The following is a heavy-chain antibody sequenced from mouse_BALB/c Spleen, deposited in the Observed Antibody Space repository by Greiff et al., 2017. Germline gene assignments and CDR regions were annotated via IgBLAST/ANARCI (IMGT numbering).Heavy chain of an antibody. D-gene: IGHD2-1*01. CDR2: IRLKSNNYAT. V-gene: IGHV6-6*02. CDR1: GFTFSNYW. J-gene: IGHJ2*01. Sequence: EVKLEESGGGLVQPGGSMKLSCVASGFTFSNYWMNWVRQSPEKGLEWVAEIRLKSNNYATHYAESVKGRFTISRDDSKSSVYLQMNNLRAEDTGIYYCTRGGYYGNYVSFDYWGQGTTLTVSS. CDR3: TRGGYYGNYVSFDY.